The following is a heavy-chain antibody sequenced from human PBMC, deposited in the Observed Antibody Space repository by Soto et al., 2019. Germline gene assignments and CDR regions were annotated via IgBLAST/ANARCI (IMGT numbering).Heavy chain of an antibody. CDR1: GGSISSYY. J-gene: IGHJ4*02. CDR2: IYYSGST. Sequence: QVQLQESGPGLVKSSETLSLTCTVSGGSISSYYWSWIRQPPGKGLEWIGYIYYSGSTNYNPSLKSRVTISVDTTKNQFSLKLSSVTAADTAVYYCARLDYYDSTGXIDYWGQGTLV. V-gene: IGHV4-59*01. CDR3: ARLDYYDSTGXIDY. D-gene: IGHD3-22*01.